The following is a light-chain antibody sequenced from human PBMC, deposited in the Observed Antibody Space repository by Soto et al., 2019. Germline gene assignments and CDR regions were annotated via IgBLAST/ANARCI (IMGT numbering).Light chain of an antibody. CDR1: QSVTSN. CDR3: QQYNNWPPWT. J-gene: IGKJ1*01. CDR2: DAS. V-gene: IGKV3-15*01. Sequence: EIVMTQSPATLSVSPGERATLSCRASQSVTSNFAWYQQKPGQAPRLLIYDASTRATGIPVRFSGSGSGTEFTLTISSLQSEDFAVYYCQQYNNWPPWTFGRGTKVEIK.